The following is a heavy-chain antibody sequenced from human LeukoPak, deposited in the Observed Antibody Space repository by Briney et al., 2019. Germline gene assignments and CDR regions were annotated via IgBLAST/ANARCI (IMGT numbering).Heavy chain of an antibody. J-gene: IGHJ4*02. CDR3: AKRGGDYGDYGVAD. Sequence: LGESLNISCKGSGYTFSNYWIGWVRQVPGKGLEWIAIIYPANSDTRYTPSFQGQVTISADKSTNTVYLQWSSLKASDTAMYYCAKRGGDYGDYGVADWGQGTLVTVSS. CDR2: IYPANSDT. CDR1: GYTFSNYW. D-gene: IGHD4-17*01. V-gene: IGHV5-51*03.